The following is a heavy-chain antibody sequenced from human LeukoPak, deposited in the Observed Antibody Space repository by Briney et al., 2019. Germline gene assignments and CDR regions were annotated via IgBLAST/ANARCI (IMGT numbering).Heavy chain of an antibody. CDR2: IKQDGSEK. CDR3: ARGSGYAFFDY. Sequence: PGGSLRLSCAASGFTFSNHWMNWVRQAPGKGLEWVANIKQDGSEKYYVDSVKGRFTISRDNAKNSLYLQMNSLRAEDTAVYYCARGSGYAFFDYWGQGTLVTVSS. V-gene: IGHV3-7*04. CDR1: GFTFSNHW. D-gene: IGHD5-12*01. J-gene: IGHJ4*02.